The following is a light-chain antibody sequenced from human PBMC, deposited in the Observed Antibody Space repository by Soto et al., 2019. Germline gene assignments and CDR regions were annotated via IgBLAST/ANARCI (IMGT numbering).Light chain of an antibody. J-gene: IGKJ2*01. Sequence: IQMTQSPSTLSASVGDRVTITCRASQSISSWLAWYQQKPGKAPKLLIYDASSLESGVPSRFSGSGSGTEFTLTISSLQPDDFATYYCQQYNSYSYTFGQGTKV. V-gene: IGKV1-5*01. CDR3: QQYNSYSYT. CDR1: QSISSW. CDR2: DAS.